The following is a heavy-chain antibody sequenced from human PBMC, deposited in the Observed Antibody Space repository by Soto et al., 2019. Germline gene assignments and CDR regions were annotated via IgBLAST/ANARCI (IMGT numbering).Heavy chain of an antibody. J-gene: IGHJ4*02. V-gene: IGHV4-39*01. CDR3: ARHRLSDIVVVPAAIFGEFDY. CDR1: GGSISSSSYY. CDR2: IYYSGST. Sequence: PSETLSLTCTVSGGSISSSSYYWGWIRQPPGKGLEWIGSIYYSGSTYYNPSLKSRVTISVDTSKNQFSLKLSSVTAAVTAVYYCARHRLSDIVVVPAAIFGEFDYWGQGTMVTVSS. D-gene: IGHD2-2*01.